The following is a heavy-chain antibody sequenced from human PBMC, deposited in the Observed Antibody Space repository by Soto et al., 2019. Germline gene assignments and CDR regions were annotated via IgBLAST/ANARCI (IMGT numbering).Heavy chain of an antibody. D-gene: IGHD1-26*01. Sequence: SETLSLTCTISGGSISVYYWSWVRQPPGHELEWIGYIYASGSPYYNPSLRSRVTISADTSKNQISLKLTSPTAADTAVYYCARGVGSSPPRYWGRGTLVTSPQ. CDR1: GGSISVYY. CDR2: IYASGSP. J-gene: IGHJ4*02. CDR3: ARGVGSSPPRY. V-gene: IGHV4-59*01.